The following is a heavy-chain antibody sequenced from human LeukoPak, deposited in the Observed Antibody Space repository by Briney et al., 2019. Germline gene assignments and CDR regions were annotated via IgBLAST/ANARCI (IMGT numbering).Heavy chain of an antibody. D-gene: IGHD4-11*01. CDR2: IIPIFGTA. CDR3: ARGRYDSNYGNY. J-gene: IGHJ4*02. V-gene: IGHV1-69*05. CDR1: GGTFSSYA. Sequence: SVKVSCKASGGTFSSYAISWVRQAPGQGLEWMGRIIPIFGTANYAQKFQGRVTITTDESTSTAYMELSSLRSEDTAVYYCARGRYDSNYGNYWGQGTLVTVSP.